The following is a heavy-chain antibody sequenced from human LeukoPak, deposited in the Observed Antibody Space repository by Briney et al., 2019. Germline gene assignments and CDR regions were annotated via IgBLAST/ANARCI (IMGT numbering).Heavy chain of an antibody. V-gene: IGHV3-48*01. D-gene: IGHD3-10*01. CDR3: ARDWGYYGSGSSFDY. Sequence: GGSLRLSCAASGFTFSSYSMNWVRQAPGKGLEWVSYISSSSSTIYYADSVKGRFTISRGNAKNSLYLQMNSLRAEDTAVYYCARDWGYYGSGSSFDYWGQGTLVTVSS. CDR2: ISSSSSTI. CDR1: GFTFSSYS. J-gene: IGHJ4*02.